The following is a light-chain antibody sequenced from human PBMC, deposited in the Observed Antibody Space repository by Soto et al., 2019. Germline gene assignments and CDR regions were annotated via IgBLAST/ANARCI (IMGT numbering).Light chain of an antibody. J-gene: IGKJ4*01. CDR1: QGFSSW. CDR2: AAS. Sequence: DIQMTQSPSSVSASVGDRVSITCRASQGFSSWLAWYQQKPGKDPKLLIYAASSLQSGVPSRFSGSGSGTDFTLTISRLQPEDFATYDCQQANSFPLTFCGGTKVDIK. V-gene: IGKV1D-12*01. CDR3: QQANSFPLT.